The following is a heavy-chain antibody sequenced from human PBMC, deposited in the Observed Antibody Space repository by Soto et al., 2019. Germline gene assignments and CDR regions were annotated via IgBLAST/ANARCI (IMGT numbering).Heavy chain of an antibody. D-gene: IGHD2-21*02. CDR3: AREGPEVVVTAREYYYYGMDV. CDR1: GFTFSSYS. Sequence: EVQLVESGGGLVQPGGSLRLSCAASGFTFSSYSMNWVRQAPGKGLEWVSYISSSSSTIYYADSVKGRFTISRDNAKNSLYLQMNSLRDEDTAVYYCAREGPEVVVTAREYYYYGMDVWGQGTTVTVSS. V-gene: IGHV3-48*02. J-gene: IGHJ6*02. CDR2: ISSSSSTI.